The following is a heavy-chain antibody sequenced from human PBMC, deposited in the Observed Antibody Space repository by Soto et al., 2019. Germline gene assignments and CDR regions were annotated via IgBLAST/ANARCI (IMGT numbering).Heavy chain of an antibody. D-gene: IGHD4-17*01. CDR1: GYSFTSYW. CDR2: IDPSDSYT. CDR3: ASPLYDYGSAVAYYGMDV. Sequence: GESLKISCKGSGYSFTSYWISWVRQMPGKGLEWMGRIDPSDSYTNYSPSFQGHVTISADKSISTAYLQWSSPKASDTAMYYCASPLYDYGSAVAYYGMDVWGQGTTVTVSS. J-gene: IGHJ6*02. V-gene: IGHV5-10-1*01.